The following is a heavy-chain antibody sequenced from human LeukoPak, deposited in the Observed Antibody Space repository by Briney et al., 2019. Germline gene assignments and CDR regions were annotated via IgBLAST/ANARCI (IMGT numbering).Heavy chain of an antibody. V-gene: IGHV4-61*01. CDR2: IYYSGST. Sequence: PSETLSLTCTVSGGSVRSGSYYWSWIRQPPGKGLEWIGYIYYSGSTNYNPSLKSRVTISVDTSKNQFSLKLSSVTAADTAVYYCGTSIAAAEYYFDYWGQGTLVTVSS. D-gene: IGHD6-13*01. CDR3: GTSIAAAEYYFDY. CDR1: GGSVRSGSYY. J-gene: IGHJ4*02.